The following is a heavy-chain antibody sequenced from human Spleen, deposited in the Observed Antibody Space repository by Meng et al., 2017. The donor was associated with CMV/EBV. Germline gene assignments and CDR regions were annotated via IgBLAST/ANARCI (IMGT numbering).Heavy chain of an antibody. V-gene: IGHV4-4*07. Sequence: QVPFQQWVAGILRPSQTLSPTCTVSSGAIGSVCWSWIRQPAGKGLEGIGRIYTSGSTNYYPSLKSRVTMSVDTSKNQFSLKLSSVTAADTAVYYCARDHAYYYDSSGLWYFDLWGRGTLVTVSS. D-gene: IGHD3-22*01. CDR1: SGAIGSVC. CDR2: IYTSGST. CDR3: ARDHAYYYDSSGLWYFDL. J-gene: IGHJ2*01.